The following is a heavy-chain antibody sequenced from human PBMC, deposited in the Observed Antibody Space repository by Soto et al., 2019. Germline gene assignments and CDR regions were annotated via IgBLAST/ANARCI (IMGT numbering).Heavy chain of an antibody. D-gene: IGHD3-22*01. Sequence: EVQLLESGGGLVQPGGSLRLSCAASGFTFSSYAMSWVRQAPGKGLEWVAAISGSGGSTYYADSVKGRFTISRDNSKNTLYLQMNSMRAEDTAVYYCGKLYDSSCLGAFDIWGQGTMVTVSS. CDR1: GFTFSSYA. CDR3: GKLYDSSCLGAFDI. J-gene: IGHJ3*02. CDR2: ISGSGGST. V-gene: IGHV3-23*01.